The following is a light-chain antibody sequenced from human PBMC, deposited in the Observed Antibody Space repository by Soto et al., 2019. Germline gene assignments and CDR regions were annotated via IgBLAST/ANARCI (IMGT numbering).Light chain of an antibody. V-gene: IGKV3-15*01. Sequence: EVVMTQSPATLSVSPGEGVTLSCRSSQGIGDTLVWYQHQPGQTPRLLIYDTSTRATGVPARFSGGRSGPEFTLTITGLQSDAFAIYYCQPYNNWPLPFGGGAKVESK. J-gene: IGKJ4*01. CDR3: QPYNNWPLP. CDR1: QGIGDT. CDR2: DTS.